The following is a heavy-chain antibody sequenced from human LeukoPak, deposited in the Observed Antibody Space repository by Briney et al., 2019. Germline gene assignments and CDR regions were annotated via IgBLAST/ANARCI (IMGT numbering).Heavy chain of an antibody. CDR1: GGSISSYY. D-gene: IGHD1-26*01. J-gene: IGHJ4*02. Sequence: SETLSLTCTVSGGSISSYYWSWIRQPPGKGLEWIGYIYYSGSTYYNPSLKSRITISVDTSKNQFSLKLSSVTAADTAVYYCASSSGSDSGIDYWGQGTLVTVSS. CDR3: ASSSGSDSGIDY. V-gene: IGHV4-59*01. CDR2: IYYSGST.